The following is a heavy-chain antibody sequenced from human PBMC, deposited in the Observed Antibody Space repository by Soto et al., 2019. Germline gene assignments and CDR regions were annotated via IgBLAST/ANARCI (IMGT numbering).Heavy chain of an antibody. CDR3: ARGPSGDKVDY. V-gene: IGHV4-30-4*01. Sequence: QVQLQESGPGLVKPSQTLSLTCTVSGGSINNVNYCWSWIRQSPDKGLEWIGHIHDGGTTYNNPSLTIRVTISVAPSNNPFSLKLSSVSAADTAVYYCARGPSGDKVDYWGQGTLVTVSS. CDR2: IHDGGTT. D-gene: IGHD7-27*01. J-gene: IGHJ4*02. CDR1: GGSINNVNYC.